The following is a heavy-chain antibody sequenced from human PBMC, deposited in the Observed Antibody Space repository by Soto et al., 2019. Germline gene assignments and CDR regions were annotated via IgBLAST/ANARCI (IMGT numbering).Heavy chain of an antibody. D-gene: IGHD6-19*01. Sequence: SETLSLTCTVSGGSISSSSYYWGWIRQPPGKGLEWIGSIYYSGSTYYNPSLKSRVTISVDTSKNQFSLKLSSVTAADTAVYYCARQESSGWYGEGYYYYMDVWGKGTTVTVSS. CDR2: IYYSGST. J-gene: IGHJ6*03. CDR1: GGSISSSSYY. V-gene: IGHV4-39*01. CDR3: ARQESSGWYGEGYYYYMDV.